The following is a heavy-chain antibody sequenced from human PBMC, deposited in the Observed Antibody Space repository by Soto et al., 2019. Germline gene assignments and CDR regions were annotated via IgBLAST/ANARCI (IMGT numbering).Heavy chain of an antibody. Sequence: SETLSLTCSIYGGSLSGYYWRRIRQPPGKGLEWLGEINHSGNTNYNPSLKSRVTISVDTSNNQFSLKLNSVTAADTAAYYCASSGAAGLNGFYYPDWGVWGQGTTATVSS. CDR2: INHSGNT. CDR3: ASSGAAGLNGFYYPDWGV. CDR1: GGSLSGYY. J-gene: IGHJ6*02. D-gene: IGHD6-13*01. V-gene: IGHV4-34*01.